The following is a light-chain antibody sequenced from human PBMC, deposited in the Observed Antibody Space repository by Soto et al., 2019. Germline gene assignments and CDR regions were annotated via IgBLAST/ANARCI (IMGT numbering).Light chain of an antibody. J-gene: IGLJ2*01. CDR3: SSYTSSSTLGV. CDR1: SSDVGGYNY. CDR2: EVS. V-gene: IGLV2-14*01. Sequence: QSVLTQPACVSGSPGQSITISCTGTSSDVGGYNYVSWYQQHPGKAPKLMIYEVSNRPSGVSNRFSGSKSGNTASLTISGLQAEDEADYYCSSYTSSSTLGVFGGGTQLTVL.